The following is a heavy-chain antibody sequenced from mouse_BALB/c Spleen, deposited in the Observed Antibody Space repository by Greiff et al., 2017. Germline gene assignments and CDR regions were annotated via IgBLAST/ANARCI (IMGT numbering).Heavy chain of an antibody. CDR1: GFTFSSYG. Sequence: EVQGVESGGDLVKPGGSLKLSCAASGFTFSSYGMSWVRQTPDKRLEWVATISSGGSYTYYPDSVKGRFTISRDNAKNTLYLQMSSLKSEDTAMYYCARYDYDDGSWFAYWGQGTLVTVSA. J-gene: IGHJ3*01. CDR2: ISSGGSYT. V-gene: IGHV5-6*01. CDR3: ARYDYDDGSWFAY. D-gene: IGHD2-4*01.